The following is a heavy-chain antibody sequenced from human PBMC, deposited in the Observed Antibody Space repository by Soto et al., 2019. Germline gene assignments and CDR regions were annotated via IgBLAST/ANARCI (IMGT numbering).Heavy chain of an antibody. CDR1: WGPFCTYP. Sequence: SVEVSCKASWGPFCTYPTSWVRQAPRHGLEWMGGIISIFGTANYAQKFQGRVTITADESPSTAYMELSSLRSEDTAVYYCARTLGYIGSYWVYYYYGMDVWGQGTTVTVSS. CDR2: IISIFGTA. D-gene: IGHD1-26*01. V-gene: IGHV1-69*13. J-gene: IGHJ6*02. CDR3: ARTLGYIGSYWVYYYYGMDV.